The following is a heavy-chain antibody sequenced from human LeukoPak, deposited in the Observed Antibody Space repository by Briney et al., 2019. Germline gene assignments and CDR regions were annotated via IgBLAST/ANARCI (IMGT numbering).Heavy chain of an antibody. CDR1: GYTFTSYA. J-gene: IGHJ4*02. CDR3: GRVEKPDSGSGSYPY. D-gene: IGHD1-26*01. CDR2: IIPIFGTA. Sequence: SVKVSCKASGYTFTSYAISWVRQAPGQGLEWMGGIIPIFGTANYAQKFQGRVTITADESTSTAYMELSSLRSEDTAVYYCGRVEKPDSGSGSYPYWGQGTLVTVSS. V-gene: IGHV1-69*13.